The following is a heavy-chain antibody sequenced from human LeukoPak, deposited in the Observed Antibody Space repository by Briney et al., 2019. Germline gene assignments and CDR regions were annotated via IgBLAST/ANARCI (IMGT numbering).Heavy chain of an antibody. Sequence: SETLSLTCTVSSGSTNSVYWSSIRQPPGGGLECMSYLYYSGTTNYNPSLKSRVTISIDTSKNQFSLKLSSVTAADTAVYYCARLARLSLIRGVTGYHSLDVWGKGTKVTVSS. D-gene: IGHD3-10*01. CDR3: ARLARLSLIRGVTGYHSLDV. V-gene: IGHV4-59*01. J-gene: IGHJ6*04. CDR1: SGSTNSVY. CDR2: LYYSGTT.